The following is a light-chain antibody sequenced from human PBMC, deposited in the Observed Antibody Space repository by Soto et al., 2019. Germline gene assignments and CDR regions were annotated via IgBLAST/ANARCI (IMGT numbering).Light chain of an antibody. CDR2: DNH. CDR1: SSNVGGNY. J-gene: IGLJ2*01. CDR3: GTWDISLDTVV. V-gene: IGLV1-51*01. Sequence: QSVLTQPPSVSAAPGQKVTISCSGSSSNVGGNYVSWYQVLPQTAPKLLIYDNHKRHSGIPDRFSGSQSGTSATLGITDLQTGDEAEYYCGTWDISLDTVVFGGGTKVTVL.